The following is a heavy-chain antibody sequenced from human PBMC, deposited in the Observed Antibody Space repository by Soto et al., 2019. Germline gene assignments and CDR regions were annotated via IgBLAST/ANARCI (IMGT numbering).Heavy chain of an antibody. CDR2: IYPGDSDT. V-gene: IGHV5-51*01. J-gene: IGHJ6*02. D-gene: IGHD3-22*01. Sequence: PGESLKISCKGSGYSFTSYWIGWVRQMPGKGLEWMGIIYPGDSDTRYSPSFQGQVTISADKSISTAYLQWSSLKASDTAMYYCARVYVDYDSSALNRYYYYYGMDVWGQGTTVTVSS. CDR3: ARVYVDYDSSALNRYYYYYGMDV. CDR1: GYSFTSYW.